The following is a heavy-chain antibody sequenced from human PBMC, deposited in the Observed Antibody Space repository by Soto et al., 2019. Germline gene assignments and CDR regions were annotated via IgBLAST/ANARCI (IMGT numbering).Heavy chain of an antibody. CDR1: GGSFSGYY. J-gene: IGHJ4*02. V-gene: IGHV4-34*01. CDR3: ARYCSGGSCYSGYFDY. Sequence: PSETLSLTCAVYGGSFSGYYWSWIRQPPGKGLEWIGEINHSGSTNYNPSLKSRVTISVDTSKNQFSLKLSSVTAADTAVYYCARYCSGGSCYSGYFDYWGQGTLVTVSS. CDR2: INHSGST. D-gene: IGHD2-15*01.